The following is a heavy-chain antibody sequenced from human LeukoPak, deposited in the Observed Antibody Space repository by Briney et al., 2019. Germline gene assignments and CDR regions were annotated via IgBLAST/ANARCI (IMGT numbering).Heavy chain of an antibody. D-gene: IGHD3-10*02. CDR1: GFTFSSYS. V-gene: IGHV3-48*01. J-gene: IGHJ6*04. Sequence: GASLTLACEVSGFTFSSYSFSWVRQAPWKGLEWTAYISSASSTKYYADSVKGRFTISRDNANNSLYLQMDSLRAEDTAVYYCAELGITMIGGVWGKGTTVTISS. CDR2: ISSASSTK. CDR3: AELGITMIGGV.